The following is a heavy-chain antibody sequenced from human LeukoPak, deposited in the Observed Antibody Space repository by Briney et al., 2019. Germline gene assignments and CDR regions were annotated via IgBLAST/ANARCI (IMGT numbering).Heavy chain of an antibody. Sequence: GTSLRLSCAASGFTFSSYEMNWVRQAPGKGLEWVSYISSSGSTIYYADSVKGRFTISRDNAKNSLYLQMNSLRAEDTAVYSCARVGHRRDYDTDSGFMDVWGKGTTVTISS. CDR1: GFTFSSYE. D-gene: IGHD3-22*01. CDR3: ARVGHRRDYDTDSGFMDV. J-gene: IGHJ6*03. CDR2: ISSSGSTI. V-gene: IGHV3-48*03.